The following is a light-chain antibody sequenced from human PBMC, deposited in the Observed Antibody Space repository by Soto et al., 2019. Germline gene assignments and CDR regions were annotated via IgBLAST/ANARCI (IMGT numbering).Light chain of an antibody. J-gene: IGKJ5*01. CDR1: QSISSW. CDR3: LQHNAFPLA. V-gene: IGKV1-5*01. CDR2: DAS. Sequence: DIQMTQSPSTLSASVGDRVTITCRASQSISSWLAWYQQKPGKAPKLLIYDASSLESGVPSRFSGSGSGTEFTLTISSLQPEDFATYYCLQHNAFPLAFGQGTRLEIK.